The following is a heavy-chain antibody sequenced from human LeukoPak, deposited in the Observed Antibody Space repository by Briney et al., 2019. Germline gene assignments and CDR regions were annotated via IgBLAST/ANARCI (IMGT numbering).Heavy chain of an antibody. J-gene: IGHJ3*02. CDR2: IYHSGST. D-gene: IGHD6-6*01. CDR1: GGSISGSNW. V-gene: IGHV4-4*02. CDR3: ARAVGYSSSWREYAFDI. Sequence: SGTLSLTCAVSGGSISGSNWWSWVRQSPGKGLEWIGEIYHSGSTNYNSSLKSRITISVDRSKNQFSLKLSSVTAADTAVYYCARAVGYSSSWREYAFDIWGQGTMVTVSS.